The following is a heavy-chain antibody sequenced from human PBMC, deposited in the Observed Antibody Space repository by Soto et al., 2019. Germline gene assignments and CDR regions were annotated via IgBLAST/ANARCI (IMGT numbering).Heavy chain of an antibody. V-gene: IGHV4-39*07. CDR1: GGSISSSSYY. CDR3: ARRYGVNLDY. D-gene: IGHD2-8*01. J-gene: IGHJ4*02. CDR2: INHSGST. Sequence: SETLSLTCTVSGGSISSSSYYWTWIRQPPGTGLEWIGEINHSGSTNYNPSLKSRVTISVDTSKNQFSLKLTSVTAADTAVYYCARRYGVNLDYWGQGTQVTVSS.